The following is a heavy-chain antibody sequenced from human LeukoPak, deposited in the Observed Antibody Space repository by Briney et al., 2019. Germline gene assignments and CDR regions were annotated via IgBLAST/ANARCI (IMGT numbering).Heavy chain of an antibody. V-gene: IGHV3-23*01. Sequence: GSLRLSCAASGFTFSSYAMSWVRQAPGKGLEWVSAISGSGSSTHYADSVKGRFTLSRDNSKNTLYLQMNSLRAEDTAVYHCAKHNIDYWGQGTLVTVSS. J-gene: IGHJ4*02. CDR2: ISGSGSST. CDR1: GFTFSSYA. D-gene: IGHD1-1*01. CDR3: AKHNIDY.